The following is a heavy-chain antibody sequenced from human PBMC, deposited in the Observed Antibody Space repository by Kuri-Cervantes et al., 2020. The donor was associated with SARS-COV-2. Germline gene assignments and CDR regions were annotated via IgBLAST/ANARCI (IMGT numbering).Heavy chain of an antibody. Sequence: SETLSLTCTVSFGSVSSGHYYWNWIRQPAGKGLEWIGYIHTSGSTKYNPSLKSRVTIAVDTSKNQLSLKLTSVTASDTAVYYCARQYYDFWSGNMDVWGKGTTVTVSS. V-gene: IGHV4-61*09. CDR2: IHTSGST. CDR3: ARQYYDFWSGNMDV. CDR1: FGSVSSGHYY. D-gene: IGHD3-3*01. J-gene: IGHJ6*03.